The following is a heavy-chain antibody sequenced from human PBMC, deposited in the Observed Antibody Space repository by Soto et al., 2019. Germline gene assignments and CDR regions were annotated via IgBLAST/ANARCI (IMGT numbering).Heavy chain of an antibody. CDR1: GGTFSSYA. V-gene: IGHV1-69*13. Sequence: SVKVSCKASGGTFSSYAISWVRQAPGQGLEWMGGIIPIFGTANYAQKFQGRVTITADESTSTAYMELSSLRSEDTAVYYCARDRGLPAASGRWFDPWGQGTLVTVSS. CDR3: ARDRGLPAASGRWFDP. J-gene: IGHJ5*02. D-gene: IGHD2-2*01. CDR2: IIPIFGTA.